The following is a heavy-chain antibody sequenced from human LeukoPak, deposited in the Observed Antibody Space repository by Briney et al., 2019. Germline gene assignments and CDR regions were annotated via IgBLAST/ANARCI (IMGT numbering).Heavy chain of an antibody. D-gene: IGHD4-23*01. Sequence: GASAKVSCKASGGTFSSYAISWVRQAPGQGLEWMGRIIPILGIANYAQKFQGRVTITADKSTSTAYMELSSLRSEDTAVYYCARDMGIDYGGPRGANWFDPWGQGTLVTVSS. V-gene: IGHV1-69*04. CDR1: GGTFSSYA. CDR3: ARDMGIDYGGPRGANWFDP. CDR2: IIPILGIA. J-gene: IGHJ5*02.